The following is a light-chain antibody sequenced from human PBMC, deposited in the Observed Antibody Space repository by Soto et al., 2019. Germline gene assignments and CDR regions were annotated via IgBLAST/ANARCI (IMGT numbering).Light chain of an antibody. Sequence: EIVMTQSPATLSVSPGERATLSCGASQSLSSNLAWYQQKPGQAPRLLIYGASTRATGIPARFSGSGSGTEFTLTISSLQSEDFAVYYCQQYNNWPPTFGQGTKVDIK. CDR1: QSLSSN. CDR2: GAS. V-gene: IGKV3-15*01. CDR3: QQYNNWPPT. J-gene: IGKJ1*01.